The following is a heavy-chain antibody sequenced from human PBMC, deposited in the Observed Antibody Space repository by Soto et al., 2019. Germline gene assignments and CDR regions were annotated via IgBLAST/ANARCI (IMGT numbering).Heavy chain of an antibody. CDR3: ARVRPYYYDSSGYSDAFDI. CDR2: IYYSGST. Sequence: QVQLQESGPGLVKPSQTLSLTCTVSGGSISSGGYYWSWIRQHPGKGLEWIGYIYYSGSTYYNPSLKSRVTISVDTSKNQCSPKLSSVTAADTAVYYCARVRPYYYDSSGYSDAFDIWGQGTMVTVSS. V-gene: IGHV4-31*03. J-gene: IGHJ3*02. D-gene: IGHD3-22*01. CDR1: GGSISSGGYY.